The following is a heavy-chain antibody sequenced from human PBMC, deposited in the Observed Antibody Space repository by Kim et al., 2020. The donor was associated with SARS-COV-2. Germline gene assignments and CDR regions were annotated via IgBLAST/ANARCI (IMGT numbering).Heavy chain of an antibody. D-gene: IGHD3-10*01. CDR2: ISSGSTI. V-gene: IGHV3-11*04. Sequence: GGSLILSCAASGFTFSDYYMSWIRQAPGKGLEWVSYISSGSTIYYADSVKGRFTISRDNAKNSLYLQMNSLRAEDTAVYYCARADYGSGTDYWGQGTLVT. J-gene: IGHJ4*02. CDR1: GFTFSDYY. CDR3: ARADYGSGTDY.